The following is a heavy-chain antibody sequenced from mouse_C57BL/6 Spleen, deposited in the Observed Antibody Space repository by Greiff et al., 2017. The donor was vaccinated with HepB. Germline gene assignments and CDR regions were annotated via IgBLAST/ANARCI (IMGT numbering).Heavy chain of an antibody. D-gene: IGHD1-3*01. CDR3: ARDPLLSSYFDY. Sequence: EVQLVESGPGLVKPSQSLSLTCSVTGYSITSGYYWNWIRQFPGNKLEWMGYISYDGSNNYNPSLKNRISITRDTSKNQFFLKLNSVTTEDTATYYCARDPLLSSYFDYWGQGTTLTVSS. CDR2: ISYDGSN. CDR1: GYSITSGYY. J-gene: IGHJ2*01. V-gene: IGHV3-6*01.